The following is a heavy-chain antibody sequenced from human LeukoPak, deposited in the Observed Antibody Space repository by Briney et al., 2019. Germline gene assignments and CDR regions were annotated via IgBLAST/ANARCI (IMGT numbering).Heavy chain of an antibody. V-gene: IGHV3-21*01. Sequence: WASVKVSCKASGFTFSSYSMNWVRQAPGKGLEWVSSISSSSSYIYYADSVKGRFTISRDNAKNSLYLQMNSLRAEDTAVYYCARGRGTPYYYYMDVWGKGTTVTVSS. CDR3: ARGRGTPYYYYMDV. CDR2: ISSSSSYI. CDR1: GFTFSSYS. J-gene: IGHJ6*03. D-gene: IGHD1-26*01.